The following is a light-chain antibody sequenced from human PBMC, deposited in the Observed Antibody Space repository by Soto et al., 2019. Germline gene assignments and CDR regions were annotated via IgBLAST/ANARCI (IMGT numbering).Light chain of an antibody. CDR3: AVRDDSLSGHWV. Sequence: QSVLTQPPSASGTPGQRVTISCSGSSSNIGSNYVSWYQHLPGAAPKLLIYRSDHRPSGVPDRFSGSKSGTSASLAISGLRSEDEADYFCAVRDDSLSGHWVFGGGTKLTVL. V-gene: IGLV1-47*01. J-gene: IGLJ3*02. CDR2: RSD. CDR1: SSNIGSNY.